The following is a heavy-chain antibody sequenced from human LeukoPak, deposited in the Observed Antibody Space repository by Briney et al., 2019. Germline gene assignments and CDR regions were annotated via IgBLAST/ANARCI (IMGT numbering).Heavy chain of an antibody. Sequence: GASVKVSCKASGYTFTDYDMHWVRQAPGQGLEWMRWINPNSGGTNYAQKFQGRVTMTRDTSISTAYMELSRLRSDDTAVYYCARGGWSLGYCSSSSCLDWFDPWGQGTLVTVSS. V-gene: IGHV1-2*02. CDR1: GYTFTDYD. CDR2: INPNSGGT. CDR3: ARGGWSLGYCSSSSCLDWFDP. J-gene: IGHJ5*02. D-gene: IGHD2-2*01.